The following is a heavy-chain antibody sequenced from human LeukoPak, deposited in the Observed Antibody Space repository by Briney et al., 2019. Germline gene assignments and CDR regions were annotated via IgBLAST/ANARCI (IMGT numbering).Heavy chain of an antibody. V-gene: IGHV3-7*01. CDR3: ARLKDDVTKFDY. Sequence: GGSLRLSCAGSGFSCSRYWMAWVRQAPGKGLEWVASINQDVSRIHYVDSVKGRFTISRDNAKNSLFLQMNSLRVEDTAVYFCARLKDDVTKFDYWGQGTLVTVSS. J-gene: IGHJ4*02. CDR1: GFSCSRYW. CDR2: INQDVSRI. D-gene: IGHD2-8*01.